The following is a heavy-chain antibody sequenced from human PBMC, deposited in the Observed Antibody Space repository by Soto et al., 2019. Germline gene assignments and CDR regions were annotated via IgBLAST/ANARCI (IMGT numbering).Heavy chain of an antibody. CDR2: ISGSGGST. CDR1: GFTFSSYA. V-gene: IGHV3-23*01. CDR3: AKPTQVVIPQGGVDC. Sequence: GGSLRLSCAASGFTFSSYAMSWVRQAPGKGLEWVSAISGSGGSTYYADSVKGRFTISRDNSKNTLYLQMNSLRAEDTAVYYCAKPTQVVIPQGGVDCWGQGTLVTVYS. D-gene: IGHD2-15*01. J-gene: IGHJ4*02.